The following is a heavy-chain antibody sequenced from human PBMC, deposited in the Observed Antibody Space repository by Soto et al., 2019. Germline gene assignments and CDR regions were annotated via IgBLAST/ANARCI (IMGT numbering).Heavy chain of an antibody. CDR2: MNPNSGHT. CDR1: GYTFTSHD. Sequence: QVQLVQSGAEVKKPGASVKVSCKASGYTFTSHDINWMRQTTGQGLEWMGWMNPNSGHTNYAQKFKGRVTMTRDTSINTASMELTNLRSEDTAIYYCASDMSTTWGQGTLVTVSS. D-gene: IGHD2-2*01. CDR3: ASDMSTT. J-gene: IGHJ5*02. V-gene: IGHV1-8*01.